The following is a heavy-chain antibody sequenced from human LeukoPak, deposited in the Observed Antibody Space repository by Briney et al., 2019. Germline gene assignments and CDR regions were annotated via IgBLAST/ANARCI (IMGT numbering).Heavy chain of an antibody. CDR3: ARVAGARRWGINDY. Sequence: KTSETLSLTCTVSGGSIRSYSRSWIRQPPGKGLEWVWYIYYSGSTNYNPSLKSRVTISVDTSKNQFSLKLSSVTAADTAVYYCARVAGARRWGINDYWGQGTLVTVSS. D-gene: IGHD3-16*01. J-gene: IGHJ4*02. CDR2: IYYSGST. CDR1: GGSIRSYS. V-gene: IGHV4-59*01.